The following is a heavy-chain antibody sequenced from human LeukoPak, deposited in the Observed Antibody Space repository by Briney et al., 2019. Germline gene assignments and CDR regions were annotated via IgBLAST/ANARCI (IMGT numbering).Heavy chain of an antibody. CDR3: ARDYDILTGYGTTGLFDY. CDR2: ISYDGSNK. J-gene: IGHJ4*02. Sequence: GGSLRLSCAASGFTFSSYAMHWVRQAPGKGLEWVAVISYDGSNKYYADSVKGRFTISRDNSKNTPYLQMNSLRAEDTAVYYCARDYDILTGYGTTGLFDYWGQGTLVTVSS. V-gene: IGHV3-30-3*01. D-gene: IGHD3-9*01. CDR1: GFTFSSYA.